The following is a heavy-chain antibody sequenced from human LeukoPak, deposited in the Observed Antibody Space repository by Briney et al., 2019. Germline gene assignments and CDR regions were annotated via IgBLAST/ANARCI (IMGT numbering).Heavy chain of an antibody. J-gene: IGHJ4*02. V-gene: IGHV3-15*01. D-gene: IGHD4-17*01. Sequence: GGSLRLSCAASGFTFSNAWMSWVRQAPGKGLEWVGRIKSKTDGGTTDYAAPVKGRFTISRDDSKNTLYLQMNSLKTEDTAVYYCTTDDSVTTNLPPKGGDYWGQGTLVTVSS. CDR3: TTDDSVTTNLPPKGGDY. CDR1: GFTFSNAW. CDR2: IKSKTDGGTT.